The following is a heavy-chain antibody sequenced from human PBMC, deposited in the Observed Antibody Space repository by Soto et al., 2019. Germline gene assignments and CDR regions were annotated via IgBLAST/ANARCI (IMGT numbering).Heavy chain of an antibody. J-gene: IGHJ4*02. V-gene: IGHV4-39*07. CDR2: MYYTGST. D-gene: IGHD3-16*02. CDR1: GDSISSSGYY. Sequence: PSETLSLTCTVSGDSISSSGYYWGWIRQPPGKGLEWIASMYYTGSTYYNPPLKSRVTISVDTSKNQFSLKLSSVTAADTAVYYCARTVIGGFEYWGQGTLVTVS. CDR3: ARTVIGGFEY.